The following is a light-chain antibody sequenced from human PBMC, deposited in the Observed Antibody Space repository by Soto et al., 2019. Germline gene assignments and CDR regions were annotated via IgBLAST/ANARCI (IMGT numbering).Light chain of an antibody. J-gene: IGKJ1*01. CDR3: HQYHYWWT. Sequence: EIVMTQSPATLSVSPGERVTLSCRASQSVSGHLTWYQQKPGQAPRLIIPSASTSATGIPARFSGSGAGTEFALTFSRLQSEDFAVYYCHQYHYWWTFGQGTKVDIK. CDR1: QSVSGH. CDR2: SAS. V-gene: IGKV3-15*01.